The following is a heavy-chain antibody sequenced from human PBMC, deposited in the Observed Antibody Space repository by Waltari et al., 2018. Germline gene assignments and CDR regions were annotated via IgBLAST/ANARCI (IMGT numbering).Heavy chain of an antibody. CDR2: INPNSGGP. CDR1: GYTFTGYY. V-gene: IGHV1-2*06. D-gene: IGHD6-13*01. Sequence: QVQLVQSGAEVKKPGASVKVSCKASGYTFTGYYMHWVRQAPGQGLEWMGRINPNSGGPNYAQKFQGRVTMTRDTSISTAYMELSRLRSDDTAVYYCARDRERAAAAPGSNWFDPWGQGTLVTVSS. J-gene: IGHJ5*02. CDR3: ARDRERAAAAPGSNWFDP.